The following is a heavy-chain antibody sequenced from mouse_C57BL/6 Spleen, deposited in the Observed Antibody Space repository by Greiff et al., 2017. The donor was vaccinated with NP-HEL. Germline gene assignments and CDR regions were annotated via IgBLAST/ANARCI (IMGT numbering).Heavy chain of an antibody. CDR3: ASGPYSLQFAY. V-gene: IGHV2-2*01. CDR2: IWSGGST. Sequence: VKLQQSGPGLVQPSQSLSITCTVSGFALTSYGVHWVRQSPGKGLEWLGVIWSGGSTDYNAAFISRLSISKDNSKSQVFFKMNRLQADDTAIYYCASGPYSLQFAYWGQGTLVTVSA. J-gene: IGHJ3*01. D-gene: IGHD6-2*01. CDR1: GFALTSYG.